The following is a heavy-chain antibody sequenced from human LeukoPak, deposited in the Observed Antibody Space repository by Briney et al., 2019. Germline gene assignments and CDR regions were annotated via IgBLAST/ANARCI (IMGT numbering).Heavy chain of an antibody. V-gene: IGHV1-69-2*01. D-gene: IGHD1-20*01. CDR3: AAVRRITGALLYMWV. Sequence: ASLKVSCKVSGYTFTDDYMHWVQQAPGKGLEWMGLVDPEDGETIYAEKFQGRVTITADTSTDTAYMELSSLRTEETAVYYCAAVRRITGALLYMWVWGKGTTVTVAS. CDR1: GYTFTDDY. J-gene: IGHJ6*04. CDR2: VDPEDGET.